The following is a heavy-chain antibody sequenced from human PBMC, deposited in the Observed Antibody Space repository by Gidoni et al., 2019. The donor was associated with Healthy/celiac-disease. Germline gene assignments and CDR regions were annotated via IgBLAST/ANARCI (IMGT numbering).Heavy chain of an antibody. V-gene: IGHV3-33*01. D-gene: IGHD3-9*01. CDR2: IWYDGSNK. J-gene: IGHJ4*02. Sequence: GLEWVAVIWYDGSNKYYADSVKGRFTISRDNSKTTLYLQMNSRRAEDTAVYYCARDRNFDSELDYWGQGTLVTVSS. CDR3: ARDRNFDSELDY.